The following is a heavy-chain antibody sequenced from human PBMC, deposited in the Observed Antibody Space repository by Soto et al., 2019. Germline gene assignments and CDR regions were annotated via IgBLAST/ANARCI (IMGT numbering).Heavy chain of an antibody. CDR3: ARDPVGVDSTFFFDS. CDR1: GFTFSYYG. CDR2: ISSSTTYI. V-gene: IGHV3-21*01. J-gene: IGHJ4*02. Sequence: PGGSLRLSCAASGFTFSYYGMTWVRQSPGRGLEWVSSISSSTTYISYADSVRGRFTISRDNAKNSLYLQMSSLRADDTAVYYCARDPVGVDSTFFFDSWGQGTLVTVSS. D-gene: IGHD2-21*01.